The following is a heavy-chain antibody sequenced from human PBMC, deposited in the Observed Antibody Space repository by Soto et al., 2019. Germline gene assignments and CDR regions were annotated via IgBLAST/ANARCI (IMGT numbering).Heavy chain of an antibody. V-gene: IGHV3-23*01. D-gene: IGHD5-12*01. J-gene: IGHJ4*02. Sequence: EVQLLESGGGFVQPGGSLRLSCAASGFRFSDFAMTWVRQAPGRGLEWVSAITGPASSTYYADSVMGRFTISRDNSKNTLYLQINSLRAEDTAIYYYAKGAEGYVVSSLDSWGQGTLVTVSS. CDR3: AKGAEGYVVSSLDS. CDR1: GFRFSDFA. CDR2: ITGPASST.